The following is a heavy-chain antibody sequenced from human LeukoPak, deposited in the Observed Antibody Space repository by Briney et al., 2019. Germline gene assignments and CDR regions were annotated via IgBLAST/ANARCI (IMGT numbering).Heavy chain of an antibody. J-gene: IGHJ4*02. CDR2: IKQDGSKT. Sequence: GGSLRLSCAASGFTFSSYEMNWVRQAPGKGLEWVANIKQDGSKTNYVDSVKGRFTVSRDNAKNSLYLQMNSLRAEDTALYYCARAGSNDDMILDYWGQGTLVTVSS. CDR3: ARAGSNDDMILDY. CDR1: GFTFSSYE. V-gene: IGHV3-7*01. D-gene: IGHD3-9*01.